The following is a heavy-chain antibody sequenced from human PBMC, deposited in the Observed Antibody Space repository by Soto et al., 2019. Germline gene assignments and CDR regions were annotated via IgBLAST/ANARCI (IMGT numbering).Heavy chain of an antibody. V-gene: IGHV4-39*01. CDR2: IYYSGST. CDR3: VSSSKVYYYGMDV. CDR1: GCSISSSSYY. J-gene: IGHJ6*02. D-gene: IGHD6-13*01. Sequence: QLQLQESGPGLVKPSETLSLTCTVSGCSISSSSYYWGWIRQPPGKGLEWIGSIYYSGSTYYNPSPKSRVTISVDTSKNQFSLKLSSVTAADTAVYYCVSSSKVYYYGMDVWGQGTTVTVSS.